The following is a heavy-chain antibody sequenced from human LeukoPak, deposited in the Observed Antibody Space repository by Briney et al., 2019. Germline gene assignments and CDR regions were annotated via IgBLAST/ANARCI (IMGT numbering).Heavy chain of an antibody. CDR1: GYTFTSYG. D-gene: IGHD3-10*01. CDR2: ISAYNGNT. V-gene: IGHV1-18*01. CDR3: ARGPAAHGSAYFDY. Sequence: ASVKVSCKASGYTFTSYGISWVRQAPGQGLEWMGWISAYNGNTNYAQKLQGRVTMTTDTSTSTAYMELRSPRSDDTAVYYCARGPAAHGSAYFDYWGQGTLVTVSS. J-gene: IGHJ4*02.